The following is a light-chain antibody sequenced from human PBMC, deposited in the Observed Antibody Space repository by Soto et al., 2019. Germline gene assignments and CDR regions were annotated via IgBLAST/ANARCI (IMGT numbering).Light chain of an antibody. J-gene: IGKJ1*01. CDR1: QSVSSN. CDR2: GAS. V-gene: IGKV3-15*01. Sequence: EIVMPQSPAPLSVSPGERATLSCRASQSVSSNLAWYQQKPGQSPRQLIYGASTRATGIPARFSGSGSGTEFTLTISSLQDEDFAVYYCQQYNNWRTWTFGQGTNVEIK. CDR3: QQYNNWRTWT.